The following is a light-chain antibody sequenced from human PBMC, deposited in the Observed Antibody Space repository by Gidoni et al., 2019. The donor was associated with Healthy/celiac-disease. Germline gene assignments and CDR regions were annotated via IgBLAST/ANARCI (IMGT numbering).Light chain of an antibody. Sequence: DIQLTPSPSSVSASVGDRVTIPCRASQGISRWLAWYQQKPGKAPKLLIYAASSLQSGVPSRFSGSGSGTDFTLTISSLQPEDFATYYCQQANSFPTFGQGTRLEIK. CDR1: QGISRW. V-gene: IGKV1D-12*01. J-gene: IGKJ5*01. CDR2: AAS. CDR3: QQANSFPT.